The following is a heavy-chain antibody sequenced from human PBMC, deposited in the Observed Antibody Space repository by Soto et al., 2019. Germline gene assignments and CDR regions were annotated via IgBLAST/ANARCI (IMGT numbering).Heavy chain of an antibody. CDR1: GYSISSSNW. CDR2: IYYSGTT. CDR3: ARREIQGPIDY. Sequence: QVQLQESGPGLVKPSDTLSLTCAVSGYSISSSNWWGWIRQPPGKGLEWIGYIYYSGTTYYNPSLKRRVTMSVDTSRNQFSLKLTSVTAVDTAVYYCARREIQGPIDYWGQGTLVTVSS. V-gene: IGHV4-28*01. J-gene: IGHJ4*02. D-gene: IGHD1-26*01.